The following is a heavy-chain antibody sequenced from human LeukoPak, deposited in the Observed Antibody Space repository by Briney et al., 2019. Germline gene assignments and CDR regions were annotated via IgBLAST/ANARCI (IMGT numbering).Heavy chain of an antibody. D-gene: IGHD5-18*01. J-gene: IGHJ4*02. CDR2: VSYTGDT. CDR3: VRVDGSGYSPY. CDR1: GDSIISNTFS. V-gene: IGHV4-39*01. Sequence: SETLSLTCTVSGDSIISNTFSWGWIRQPPGKGLEWIGNVSYTGDTYYNPSLKSRVTMPADTSKNQFSLKVNSVTAADTALYFCVRVDGSGYSPYRGQGTLVTVSS.